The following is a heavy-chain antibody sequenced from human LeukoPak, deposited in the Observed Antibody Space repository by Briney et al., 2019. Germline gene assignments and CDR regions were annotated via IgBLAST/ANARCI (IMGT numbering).Heavy chain of an antibody. V-gene: IGHV3-11*01. CDR3: ARDQAQFGP. J-gene: IGHJ5*02. CDR1: GFTLSDYY. CDR2: ISSSGSTI. Sequence: GGSLRLSCAASGFTLSDYYMSWIRQAPGSGLEWVSYISSSGSTIYYADSVKGRFTISRDSAKNSLYLQMNDLRAEDTAMYYCARDQAQFGPWGQGTLVTVFS.